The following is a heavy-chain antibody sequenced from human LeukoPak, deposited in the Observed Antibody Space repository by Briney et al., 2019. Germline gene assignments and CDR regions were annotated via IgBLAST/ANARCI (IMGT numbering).Heavy chain of an antibody. CDR1: GFSFSKYG. CDR3: ARGYDYGDY. J-gene: IGHJ4*02. Sequence: GGSLRLSCVASGFSFSKYGMHWVRQAPGKGLEWVAVMSYDGSHKYYADSVKGRFTISRDNSKNTVYLEMNSLRGEDTAVYYCARGYDYGDYWGQGTLVTVSS. D-gene: IGHD4/OR15-4a*01. CDR2: MSYDGSHK. V-gene: IGHV3-30*03.